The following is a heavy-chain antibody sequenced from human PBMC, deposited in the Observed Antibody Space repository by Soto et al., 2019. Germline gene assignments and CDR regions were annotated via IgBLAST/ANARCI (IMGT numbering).Heavy chain of an antibody. CDR1: DDSINSDKYY. CDR2: IYYRGNA. Sequence: QLQLQESGPGLVKPSETLSLTCSVSDDSINSDKYYWGWIRQPPGKGLEWIGRIYYRGNAYYNPSLQTRVTLSLDKSKSPFSLKLNSVTAADSAVYFCARLEGLATISYCFDFWGQGALVTVSS. V-gene: IGHV4-39*01. D-gene: IGHD3-9*01. J-gene: IGHJ4*02. CDR3: ARLEGLATISYCFDF.